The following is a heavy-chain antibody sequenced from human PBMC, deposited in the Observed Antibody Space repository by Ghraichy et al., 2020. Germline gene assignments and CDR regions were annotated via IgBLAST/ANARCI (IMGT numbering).Heavy chain of an antibody. J-gene: IGHJ4*02. Sequence: SETLSLTCAVYGGSFSGHYWSWIRQPPGKGLEWIGYIYYSGSTYYNPSLKSRVTISVDTSKKQFSLKLSSVTAADTAVYYCASRRKGYLSSSWYDYWGQGTLVTVSS. V-gene: IGHV4-34*09. D-gene: IGHD6-13*01. CDR3: ASRRKGYLSSSWYDY. CDR2: IYYSGST. CDR1: GGSFSGHY.